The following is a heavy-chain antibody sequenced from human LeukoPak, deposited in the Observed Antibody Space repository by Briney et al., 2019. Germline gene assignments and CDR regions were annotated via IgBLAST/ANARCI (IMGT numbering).Heavy chain of an antibody. Sequence: GGSLRLSCAASGFTFSDYYMSWVRQAPGKGLEWVSGIRVTDNTYYADSVKGRFTISRDNSENTLYLQMSGLRAEDTAVYYCAKDRPSSDYGGYWGQGTLVTVSS. CDR1: GFTFSDYY. V-gene: IGHV3-23*01. CDR2: IRVTDNT. D-gene: IGHD4-17*01. J-gene: IGHJ4*02. CDR3: AKDRPSSDYGGY.